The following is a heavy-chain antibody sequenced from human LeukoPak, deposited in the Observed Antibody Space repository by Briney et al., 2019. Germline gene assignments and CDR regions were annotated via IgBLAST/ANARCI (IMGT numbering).Heavy chain of an antibody. J-gene: IGHJ3*02. CDR3: ARDLGRAFDI. CDR1: GGTFSSYA. CDR2: IIPIFGTA. Sequence: ASVKVSCKASGGTFSSYAISWVRQAPGQGLEWMGGIIPIFGTANYAQKFQGRVTITTDESTSTAYMELSSLRSEDTAVYYCARDLGRAFDIWGQGTMVTVSS. D-gene: IGHD3-16*01. V-gene: IGHV1-69*05.